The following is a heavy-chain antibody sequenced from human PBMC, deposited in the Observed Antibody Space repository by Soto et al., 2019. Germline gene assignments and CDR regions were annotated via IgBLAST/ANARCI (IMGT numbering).Heavy chain of an antibody. CDR1: GGSFSCYY. CDR3: ARGKYCSGGSCYSGRYYYYGMDV. Sequence: SETLSLTCAVYGGSFSCYYWSWIRQPPGKGLEWIGEINHSGSTNYNPSLKSRVTISVDTSKNQFSLKLSSVTAADTAVYYCARGKYCSGGSCYSGRYYYYGMDVWGQGTTVTVSS. D-gene: IGHD2-15*01. J-gene: IGHJ6*02. V-gene: IGHV4-34*01. CDR2: INHSGST.